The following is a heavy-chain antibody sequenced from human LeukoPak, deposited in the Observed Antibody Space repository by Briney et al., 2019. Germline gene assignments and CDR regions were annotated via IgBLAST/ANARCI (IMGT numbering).Heavy chain of an antibody. Sequence: ASVKVSCKASGYTFTSYAMHWVRQAPGQRLEWMGWTNAGNGNTKYSQKFQGRVTITRDTSASTAYMELSSLRSEDTAVYYCARQISQHSSGWYYFGYWGQGTLVTVSS. V-gene: IGHV1-3*01. D-gene: IGHD6-19*01. CDR2: TNAGNGNT. CDR1: GYTFTSYA. J-gene: IGHJ4*02. CDR3: ARQISQHSSGWYYFGY.